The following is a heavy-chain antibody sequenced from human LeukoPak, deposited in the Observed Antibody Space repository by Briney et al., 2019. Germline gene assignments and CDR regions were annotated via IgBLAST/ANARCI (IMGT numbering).Heavy chain of an antibody. D-gene: IGHD3-3*01. CDR3: ARGGYYDFWSGYSRHNWFDP. CDR2: INHSGST. CDR1: GVSFSGYY. Sequence: PSETQSLTCAVYGVSFSGYYWSWIRQPPGKGLEWIGEINHSGSTNYNPSLKSRVTISVGTSKNQFSLKLSSVTAADTAVYYCARGGYYDFWSGYSRHNWFDPWGQGTLVTVSS. V-gene: IGHV4-34*01. J-gene: IGHJ5*02.